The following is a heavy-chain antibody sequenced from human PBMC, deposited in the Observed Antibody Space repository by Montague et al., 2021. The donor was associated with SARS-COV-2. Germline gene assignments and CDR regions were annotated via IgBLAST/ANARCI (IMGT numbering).Heavy chain of an antibody. CDR2: IYVRGST. J-gene: IGHJ4*02. D-gene: IGHD2-21*01. Sequence: SETRSLTCSISGVSITSYYWCWVRQPAGKGLEWIGLIYVRGSTTYSPSLKSRVRLSIDNPQNQFSLKLESLTAADTAVYYCVRDGGDWYYFDYWGQGALVTVSS. V-gene: IGHV4-4*07. CDR3: VRDGGDWYYFDY. CDR1: GVSITSYY.